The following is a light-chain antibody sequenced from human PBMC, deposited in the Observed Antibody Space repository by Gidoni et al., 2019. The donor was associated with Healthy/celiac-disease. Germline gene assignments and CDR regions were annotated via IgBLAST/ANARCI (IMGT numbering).Light chain of an antibody. Sequence: EIVLTQSTATLSLSPGERATLSCRASQSVSSYLAWYQQKPGQAPRLLIYDASNRATGIPARFSGSGSGTDFTLTISSLEPEDFAVYYCQQRSNWPRTFGQGTKLEIK. J-gene: IGKJ2*01. CDR2: DAS. CDR3: QQRSNWPRT. V-gene: IGKV3-11*01. CDR1: QSVSSY.